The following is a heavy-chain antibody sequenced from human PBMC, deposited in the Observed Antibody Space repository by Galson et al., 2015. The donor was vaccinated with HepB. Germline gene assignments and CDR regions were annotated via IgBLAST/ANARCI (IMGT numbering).Heavy chain of an antibody. Sequence: SLRLSCAASGFTFSTYWMSWVRQAPGKGLEWVANIKEDGSEKYYVDSVKGRFTISRDNAKNSLYLQMNSLRAEDTAVYYCATHYGSGSFYDPFFGYWGQGTLVTVSS. D-gene: IGHD3-10*01. CDR3: ATHYGSGSFYDPFFGY. CDR2: IKEDGSEK. J-gene: IGHJ4*02. V-gene: IGHV3-7*03. CDR1: GFTFSTYW.